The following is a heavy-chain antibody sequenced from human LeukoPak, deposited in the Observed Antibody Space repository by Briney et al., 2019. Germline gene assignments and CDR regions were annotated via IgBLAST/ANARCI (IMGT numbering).Heavy chain of an antibody. CDR2: IIPIFGTA. CDR3: ARSIGARSGHVPLMVFDI. CDR1: GGTFSSYA. V-gene: IGHV1-69*05. Sequence: SVKVSCKASGGTFSSYAISWVRQAPGQGLEWMGGIIPIFGTANYAQKFQGRVTITTDESTSTAYMELSSLRSEDTAVYYCARSIGARSGHVPLMVFDIWGQGTMVTVSS. D-gene: IGHD5-12*01. J-gene: IGHJ3*02.